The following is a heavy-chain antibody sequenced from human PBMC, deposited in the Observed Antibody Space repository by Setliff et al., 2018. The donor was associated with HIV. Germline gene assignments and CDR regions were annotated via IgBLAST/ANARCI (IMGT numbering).Heavy chain of an antibody. CDR2: IDRSSSTI. Sequence: LRLSCAASGFVLSDCWMSWVRQAPGKGLEWLSYIDRSSSTIYYADSMKGRFTISRDNAKNSLYLQMNSLRAEDTAVYYCARSSGYPYFDWWGQGTLVTVSS. J-gene: IGHJ4*02. CDR3: ARSSGYPYFDW. V-gene: IGHV3-48*04. D-gene: IGHD3-22*01. CDR1: GFVLSDCW.